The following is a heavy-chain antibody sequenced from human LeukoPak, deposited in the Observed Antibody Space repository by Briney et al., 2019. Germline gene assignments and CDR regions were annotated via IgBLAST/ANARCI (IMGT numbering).Heavy chain of an antibody. Sequence: GGSLRLSCAASGFIFSGYSMNWVRQAPGEGQEWVSYINSGSDIITYADSVKGRFTISRDNAKNSLYLQMNSLRAGDTAVYYCARDLNWAFDYWGQGALVAVSS. J-gene: IGHJ4*02. CDR2: INSGSDII. D-gene: IGHD3-16*01. CDR1: GFIFSGYS. V-gene: IGHV3-48*01. CDR3: ARDLNWAFDY.